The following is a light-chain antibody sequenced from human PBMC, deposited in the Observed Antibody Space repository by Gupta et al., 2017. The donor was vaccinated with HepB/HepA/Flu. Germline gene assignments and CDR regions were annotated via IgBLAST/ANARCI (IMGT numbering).Light chain of an antibody. CDR1: SLLTYY. Sequence: SALTDDPAGSVSVVQTVRVTGPGESLLTYYGNWYQQTPGQAPIVIIYGKNNRPAGFPDRFSGSRSGNTASLTITGAQAEDEADYYCQSRESSSNGGVFGAGTKVTVL. J-gene: IGLJ1*01. CDR3: QSRESSSNGGV. V-gene: IGLV3-19*01. CDR2: GKN.